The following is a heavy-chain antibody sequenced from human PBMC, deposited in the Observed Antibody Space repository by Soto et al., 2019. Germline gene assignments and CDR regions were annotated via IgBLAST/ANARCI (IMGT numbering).Heavy chain of an antibody. J-gene: IGHJ4*02. CDR2: IIPIFGTA. D-gene: IGHD6-13*01. Sequence: SVKVSCKASGGTFSSYAISWVRQAPGQGLERMGGIIPIFGTANYAQKFQGRVTITADKSTSTAYMELSSLRSEDTAVYYRARQSSSWYGGFDYWGQGTMVPVSS. CDR1: GGTFSSYA. CDR3: ARQSSSWYGGFDY. V-gene: IGHV1-69*06.